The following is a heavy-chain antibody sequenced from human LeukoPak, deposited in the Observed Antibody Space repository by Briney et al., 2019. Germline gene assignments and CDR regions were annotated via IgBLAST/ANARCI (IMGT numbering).Heavy chain of an antibody. J-gene: IGHJ5*01. D-gene: IGHD7-27*01. CDR2: FIPAGDR. V-gene: IGHV3-13*04. Sequence: GGSLRLSCAASRFLFSSLDMHWVSQAAGKGLEWVSGFIPAGDRYYAESVKGRFTISRDNAKSSLYLQMNSLRVGDTAIYYCVRGGVWGISSNWLESWGQGILVTVSS. CDR3: VRGGVWGISSNWLES. CDR1: RFLFSSLD.